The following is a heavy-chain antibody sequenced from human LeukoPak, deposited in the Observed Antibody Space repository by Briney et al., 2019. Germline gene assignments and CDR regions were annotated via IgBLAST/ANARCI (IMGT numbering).Heavy chain of an antibody. D-gene: IGHD6-19*01. CDR3: ARGRHSSGRNHFDY. Sequence: PGGTLRLSCAASGFTFSSYGMSWVRQAPGKGLEWVANIKQDGSEKYSVDSVKGRFTISRDNAKNSLYLQMNSLRVEDTAVYYCARGRHSSGRNHFDYWGQGTLVTVSS. CDR1: GFTFSSYG. J-gene: IGHJ4*02. CDR2: IKQDGSEK. V-gene: IGHV3-7*01.